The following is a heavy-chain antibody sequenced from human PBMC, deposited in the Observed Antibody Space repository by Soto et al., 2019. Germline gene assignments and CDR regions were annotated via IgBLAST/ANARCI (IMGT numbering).Heavy chain of an antibody. CDR2: ISTYNGDT. V-gene: IGHV1-18*01. Sequence: GASVKLSCKASGYTFTRSGISWVRQAPGQGLEWMVWISTYNGDTNYAQTFQGRVTMTTDTSTSTVHMEVRSLRSDDTAVYYCARVGVDPYYCDGMDVRGRGTPVTVS. D-gene: IGHD3-3*01. CDR1: GYTFTRSG. J-gene: IGHJ6*02. CDR3: ARVGVDPYYCDGMDV.